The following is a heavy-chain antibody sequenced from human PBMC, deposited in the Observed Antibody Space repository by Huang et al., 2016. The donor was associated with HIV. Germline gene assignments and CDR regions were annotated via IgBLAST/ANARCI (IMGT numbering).Heavy chain of an antibody. D-gene: IGHD2-2*01. V-gene: IGHV3-21*02. Sequence: DVQLVESGGGLVKPGGSLRLSCAASDFTFSGYNRNWVRQAAGKVREWVACISYRVSNIYYADSWKCRFTISRDNAKNAVFLQMNSLRAEDTALYYCARAVQSTLRGFDVWGRGTLVTVSS. CDR3: ARAVQSTLRGFDV. CDR2: ISYRVSNI. J-gene: IGHJ3*01. CDR1: DFTFSGYN.